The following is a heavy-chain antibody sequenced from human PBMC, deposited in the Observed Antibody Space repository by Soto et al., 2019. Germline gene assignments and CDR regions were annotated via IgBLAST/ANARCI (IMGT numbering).Heavy chain of an antibody. D-gene: IGHD3-22*01. J-gene: IGHJ4*02. V-gene: IGHV3-73*01. Sequence: ESGGGLVQPGGSLILSCAASGFTFSDYAMHWVRQASGKGLEWVGRIRGKANNYATAYAASVKGRFTISRDDSKNTAYLQMNSLKTEDTAVYYCSRQMISPNNYWGQGTLVTVSS. CDR2: IRGKANNYAT. CDR1: GFTFSDYA. CDR3: SRQMISPNNY.